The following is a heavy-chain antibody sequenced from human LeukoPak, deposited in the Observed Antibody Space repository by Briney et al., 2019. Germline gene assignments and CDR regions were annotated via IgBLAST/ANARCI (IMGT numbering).Heavy chain of an antibody. CDR1: GDSVSSNSAA. D-gene: IGHD1-26*01. V-gene: IGHV6-1*01. J-gene: IGHJ6*02. Sequence: SQTLSLTCAISGDSVSSNSAAWNWIRQSPSRGLEWLGRTYYRSKWYNDYAVSVKSRITINPDTSKNQFSLQLNSMTPEDTAVYYCARGAGSWPYSYYGMDVWGQGTTVTVSS. CDR3: ARGAGSWPYSYYGMDV. CDR2: TYYRSKWYN.